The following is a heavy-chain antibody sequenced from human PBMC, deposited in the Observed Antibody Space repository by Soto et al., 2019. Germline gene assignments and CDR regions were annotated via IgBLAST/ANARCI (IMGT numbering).Heavy chain of an antibody. V-gene: IGHV3-30-3*01. CDR2: ISFDGGEK. Sequence: QVQLVASGGGVVQPGRSLRLSCAASGFTFIAYSMHWVRQAPGKGLGWRAVISFDGGEKHYADSVKGRCTISRDNSNNTLYLQMNSLRDDDTAIYYCARDPTSGSGGRCNSVGWVDPGGQWTLVIVSS. J-gene: IGHJ5*02. CDR3: ARDPTSGSGGRCNSVGWVDP. CDR1: GFTFIAYS. D-gene: IGHD2-15*01.